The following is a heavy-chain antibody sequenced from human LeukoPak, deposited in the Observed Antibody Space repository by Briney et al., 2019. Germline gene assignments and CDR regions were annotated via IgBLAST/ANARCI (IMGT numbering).Heavy chain of an antibody. CDR2: MWYDGSNK. J-gene: IGHJ4*02. D-gene: IGHD6-13*01. CDR3: AREALYEAAAGTEETMYYFDY. CDR1: GFTFSSYA. Sequence: GGSLRLSCAASGFTFSSYAMSWVRQAPGKGLEWVAVMWYDGSNKYYADSVKGRFTISRDNSKNTLYLQMNSLRAEDTAVYYCAREALYEAAAGTEETMYYFDYWGQGTLVTVSS. V-gene: IGHV3-33*08.